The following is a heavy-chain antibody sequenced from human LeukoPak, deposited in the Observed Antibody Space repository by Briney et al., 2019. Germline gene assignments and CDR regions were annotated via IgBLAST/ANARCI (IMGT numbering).Heavy chain of an antibody. CDR2: IYSGGTT. V-gene: IGHV3-66*01. CDR1: GFTDNSNY. D-gene: IGHD3-16*01. Sequence: PGGSLRLSCAASGFTDNSNYMSWVRQAPGKGLEWVSVIYSGGTTYYADSVKGRFSISRDNSKNTLYLQMTSLRPEDTAVYYCARATFGKFSFFFDYWGQGILVTVSS. CDR3: ARATFGKFSFFFDY. J-gene: IGHJ4*02.